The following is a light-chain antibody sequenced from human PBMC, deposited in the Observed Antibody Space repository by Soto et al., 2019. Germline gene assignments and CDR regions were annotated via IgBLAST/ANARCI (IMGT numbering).Light chain of an antibody. Sequence: DIQVTQSPSSLSASVRGRCTITCLAGQSISSYLNWYQQKPWKAPKLLVYAAYSLQRGVPSRFSGSGSGTDFTLTISSLQHEDFATYYCQQSYSTHSITFGQGTRLEIK. CDR2: AAY. V-gene: IGKV1-39*01. CDR1: QSISSY. CDR3: QQSYSTHSIT. J-gene: IGKJ5*01.